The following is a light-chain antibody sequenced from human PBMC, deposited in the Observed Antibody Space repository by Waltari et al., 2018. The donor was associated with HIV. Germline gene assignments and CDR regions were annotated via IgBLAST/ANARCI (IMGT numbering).Light chain of an antibody. CDR2: ENY. Sequence: FMLTQPHSVSESPGKTVTISCTRSSGSIASNYVPWYRQRPGSAPTTVIYENYQRPSGVPDRFSGSIDSSSNSASLTISGLKTEDEADYYCHSYDSSDQLFGGGTKLTVL. J-gene: IGLJ3*02. CDR1: SGSIASNY. V-gene: IGLV6-57*04. CDR3: HSYDSSDQL.